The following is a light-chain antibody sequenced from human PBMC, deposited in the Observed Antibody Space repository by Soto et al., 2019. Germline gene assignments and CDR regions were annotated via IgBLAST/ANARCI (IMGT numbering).Light chain of an antibody. Sequence: IQMTQSPSTLSASVGDRVTITCRASQGISSYLAWYQQKPGKPPKLLIYTASTLQSGVPSRFSGSGSGTEFTLTISSLQPEDFATYYCQHLKTYPQTFGQGTKVDIK. J-gene: IGKJ1*01. V-gene: IGKV1-9*01. CDR2: TAS. CDR3: QHLKTYPQT. CDR1: QGISSY.